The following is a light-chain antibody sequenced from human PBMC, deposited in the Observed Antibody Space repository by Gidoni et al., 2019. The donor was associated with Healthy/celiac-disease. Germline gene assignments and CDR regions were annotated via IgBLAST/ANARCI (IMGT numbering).Light chain of an antibody. Sequence: SYELTQPLSVSVALGQTARITCGGNNIGSKNVHWYQQKPGQAPVLVIYRDSNRPSGIPERFSGSNSGNTATLTIRRAQAGDEADYYCQVWDSSTAVFGGGTKLTVL. CDR1: NIGSKN. V-gene: IGLV3-9*01. CDR3: QVWDSSTAV. J-gene: IGLJ3*02. CDR2: RDS.